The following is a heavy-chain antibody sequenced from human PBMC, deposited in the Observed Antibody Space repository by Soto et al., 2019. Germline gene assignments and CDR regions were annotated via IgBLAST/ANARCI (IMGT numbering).Heavy chain of an antibody. CDR3: SGRTYVLGGYPNWVFDL. J-gene: IGHJ2*01. CDR1: DGSSSSSSDY. V-gene: IGHV4-39*01. Sequence: LSDTRXVADGSSSSSSDYRGMKQKPPGKGLEWIGSIYYSGSTYYNPSLKSRVTISVDTSKNQFPLKLSSVTAADPAGYYFSGRTYVLGGYPNWVFDLRGRGTLVTVS. CDR2: IYYSGST. D-gene: IGHD3-16*02.